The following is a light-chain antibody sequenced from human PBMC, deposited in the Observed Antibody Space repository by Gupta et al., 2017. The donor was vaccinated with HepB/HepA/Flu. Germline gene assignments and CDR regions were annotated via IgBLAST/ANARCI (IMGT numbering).Light chain of an antibody. V-gene: IGKV5-2*01. CDR3: LQHENSPST. J-gene: IGKJ1*01. CDR2: ETT. Sequence: EQTLTHSPAFMSATPGDKVNISCKASKDVDDDLNWYQQKPGEAAIFIIQETTTRVPGIPPRFSGSGYGTDFTLTINSVEAEDVAYYYCLQHENSPSTFGQGTKVEIK. CDR1: KDVDDD.